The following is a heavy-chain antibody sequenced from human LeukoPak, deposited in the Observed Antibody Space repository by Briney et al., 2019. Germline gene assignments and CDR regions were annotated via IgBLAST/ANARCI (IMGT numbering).Heavy chain of an antibody. V-gene: IGHV3-53*01. CDR3: AKTGGPWD. CDR1: GFTFGSSF. J-gene: IGHJ4*02. D-gene: IGHD7-27*01. CDR2: IFSDGTT. Sequence: PGGSLRLSCAASGFTFGSSFMTWVRQAPGKGLEWVSVIFSDGTTYYTDSVKGRFTISRDNSKNTLYLQLNSLSAEDTAVYYCAKTGGPWDWGQGTLVTVSS.